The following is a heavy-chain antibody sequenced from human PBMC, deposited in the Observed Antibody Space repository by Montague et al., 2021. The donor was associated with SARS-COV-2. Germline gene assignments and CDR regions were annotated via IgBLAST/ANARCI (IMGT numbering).Heavy chain of an antibody. CDR3: ARQGGPAGKHWFDP. CDR1: GGSVSGTSYY. Sequence: SETLSLTYTVSGGSVSGTSYYWAWIRQPPGKGLEWIVNIHHSGTTFYXLSLKSRVTISVDTSKNEVSLKLSSVTAADTAVYYCARQGGPAGKHWFDPWGQGTLVTVSS. J-gene: IGHJ5*02. V-gene: IGHV4-39*01. D-gene: IGHD2-2*01. CDR2: IHHSGTT.